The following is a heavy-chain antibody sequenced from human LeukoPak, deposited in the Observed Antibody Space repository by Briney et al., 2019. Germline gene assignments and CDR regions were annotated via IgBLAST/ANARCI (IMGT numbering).Heavy chain of an antibody. CDR3: ATSSSSSY. CDR1: GFIFRSYW. Sequence: GGSLRLSCAAPGFIFRSYWMSWVRQAPGKGLEWVANIRDDGSEEHYVDSVRGRFTISRDNAKNSLYLQMTSLRAEDTAVYYCATSSSSSYWGQGTLVTVSS. V-gene: IGHV3-7*03. CDR2: IRDDGSEE. D-gene: IGHD6-6*01. J-gene: IGHJ4*02.